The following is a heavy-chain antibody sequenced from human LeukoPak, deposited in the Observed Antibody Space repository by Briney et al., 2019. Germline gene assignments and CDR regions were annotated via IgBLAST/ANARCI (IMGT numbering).Heavy chain of an antibody. CDR3: ARAHYSSFDY. CDR1: GLTFRDYW. V-gene: IGHV3-7*01. Sequence: SGGSLRLSFSASGLTFRDYWMRWVCQAPGKGLEWVANINEDGSEKHSVESMNGGFTISRDNAKNSLYLKSLYLQMNSLKAEDMAVYYCARAHYSSFDYWGQGTLVTVSS. CDR2: INEDGSEK. D-gene: IGHD3-22*01. J-gene: IGHJ4*02.